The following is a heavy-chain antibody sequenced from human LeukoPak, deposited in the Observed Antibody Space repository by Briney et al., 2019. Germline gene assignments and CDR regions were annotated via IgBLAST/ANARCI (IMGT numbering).Heavy chain of an antibody. J-gene: IGHJ3*02. CDR3: GRFGDAFDI. CDR2: IRGNGEST. V-gene: IGHV3-64D*06. CDR1: GFTFSSYV. D-gene: IGHD3-10*01. Sequence: PGGSLRLSCSASGFTFSSYVLHWVRQAPGKGLEDVSAIRGNGESTYYVDSVKGRFTLSRDNAKTKLYLQMSSLRPEDTAIYYCGRFGDAFDIWGQGTMVTVSS.